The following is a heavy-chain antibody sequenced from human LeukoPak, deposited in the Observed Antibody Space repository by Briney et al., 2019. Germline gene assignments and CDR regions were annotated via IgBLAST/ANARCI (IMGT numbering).Heavy chain of an antibody. Sequence: SETLSLTCTVSGGSISSGSYYWSWIRQPAGKGLEWIGRIYTSGNTNYDPSLYSRVTISVDTSKNQFSLKLSSVTAADTAVYYCARDSVGQWLDYWGQGTLVTVSS. V-gene: IGHV4-61*02. CDR2: IYTSGNT. CDR3: ARDSVGQWLDY. D-gene: IGHD6-19*01. CDR1: GGSISSGSYY. J-gene: IGHJ4*02.